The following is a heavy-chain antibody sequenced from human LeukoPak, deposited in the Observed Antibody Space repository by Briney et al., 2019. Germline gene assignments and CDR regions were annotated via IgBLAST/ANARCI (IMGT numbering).Heavy chain of an antibody. CDR3: AKGGGHYDILTHPFDY. CDR2: ISGSGCST. V-gene: IGHV3-23*01. J-gene: IGHJ4*02. D-gene: IGHD3-9*01. Sequence: PGGSLRLSCASSVFTFSSYAMSWVRQAPGKGLEWVSAISGSGCSTYYADSVKDRFTISRDNSKNTLYLPMNSLRAEDTAVYYCAKGGGHYDILTHPFDYWGQGTLVTVSS. CDR1: VFTFSSYA.